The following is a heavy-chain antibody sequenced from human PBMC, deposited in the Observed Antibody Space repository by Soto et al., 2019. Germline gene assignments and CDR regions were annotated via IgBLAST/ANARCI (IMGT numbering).Heavy chain of an antibody. CDR2: IHYSQST. CDR3: ARHAKGYYASGSYNYWFAP. V-gene: IGHV4-39*01. Sequence: LSLTCTVSGGSISSSSYYWGWIRQPPGKGLEYIGSIHYSQSTYYNPSLKSRFSISVDTSKNQFSLKLSSVTAADTAVYYCARHAKGYYASGSYNYWFAPWGQGTLVTVSS. CDR1: GGSISSSSYY. J-gene: IGHJ5*02. D-gene: IGHD3-10*01.